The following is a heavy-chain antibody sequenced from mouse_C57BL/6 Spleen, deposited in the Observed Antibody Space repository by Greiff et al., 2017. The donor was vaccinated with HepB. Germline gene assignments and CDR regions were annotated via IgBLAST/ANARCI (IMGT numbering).Heavy chain of an antibody. CDR2: IDPSDSYT. CDR3: ARGYGSSGLDY. V-gene: IGHV1-69*01. D-gene: IGHD3-2*02. CDR1: GYTFTSYW. Sequence: QVQLKQPGAELVMPGASVKLSCKASGYTFTSYWMHWVKQRPGQGLEWIGEIDPSDSYTNYNQKFKGKSTLTVDKSSSTAYMQLSSLTSEDSAVYYCARGYGSSGLDYWGQGTTLTVSS. J-gene: IGHJ2*01.